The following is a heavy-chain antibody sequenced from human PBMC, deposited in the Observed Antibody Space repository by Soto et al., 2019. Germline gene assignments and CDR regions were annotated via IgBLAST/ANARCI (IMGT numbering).Heavy chain of an antibody. V-gene: IGHV3-7*03. Sequence: LRASLRPSCSHPGFTFSSYAMRSVFLSPLKGLEWVANIKQDGSGTYYVDSVKGRFTISRDNAKNSLYLQMNSLRAEDTAVYYCERYFRGSGRYFFDHWGQGTLLTDSS. D-gene: IGHD6-19*01. CDR2: IKQDGSGT. J-gene: IGHJ4*02. CDR3: ERYFRGSGRYFFDH. CDR1: GFTFSSYA.